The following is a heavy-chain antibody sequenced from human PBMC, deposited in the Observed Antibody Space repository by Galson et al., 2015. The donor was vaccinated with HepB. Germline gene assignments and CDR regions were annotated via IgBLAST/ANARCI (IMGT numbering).Heavy chain of an antibody. Sequence: ETLSLTCTVSGGSISSYYWSWIRQPPGKGLEWIGYIYYSGSTNYNPSLKSRVTISVDTSKNQFSLKLSSVTAADTAVYYCARVPATIKGIYYYYYGMDVWGQGTTVTVSS. CDR1: GGSISSYY. CDR3: ARVPATIKGIYYYYYGMDV. J-gene: IGHJ6*02. CDR2: IYYSGST. V-gene: IGHV4-59*01. D-gene: IGHD5-12*01.